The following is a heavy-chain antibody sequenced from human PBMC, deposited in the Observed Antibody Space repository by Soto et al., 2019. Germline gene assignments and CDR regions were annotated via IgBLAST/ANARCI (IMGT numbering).Heavy chain of an antibody. J-gene: IGHJ6*02. Sequence: QVQLVQSGAEVKKPGSSVKVSCKASGGTFSSYAISWVRQAPGQGLEWMGGIIPIFGTANYAQKFQGGVTITADESTSTAYMELSSLRSEDTAVYYCNLGYCSGGSCYYYGMDVWGQGTTVTVSS. CDR3: NLGYCSGGSCYYYGMDV. CDR2: IIPIFGTA. CDR1: GGTFSSYA. D-gene: IGHD2-15*01. V-gene: IGHV1-69*01.